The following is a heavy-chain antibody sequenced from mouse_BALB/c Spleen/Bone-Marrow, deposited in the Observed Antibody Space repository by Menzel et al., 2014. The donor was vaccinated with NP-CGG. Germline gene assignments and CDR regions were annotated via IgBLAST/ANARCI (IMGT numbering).Heavy chain of an antibody. Sequence: LQESGAELVKPGASVKMSCKASGYTFTSYWMHWVKQRPGQGLEWIGVIDPSDSYTSYNQKFKGKATLIVDTSSSTAYMQLSSLTSEDSAVYYCTRGDYDWYFDVWGAGTTVTVSS. D-gene: IGHD2-4*01. J-gene: IGHJ1*01. CDR2: IDPSDSYT. CDR3: TRGDYDWYFDV. CDR1: GYTFTSYW. V-gene: IGHV1S127*01.